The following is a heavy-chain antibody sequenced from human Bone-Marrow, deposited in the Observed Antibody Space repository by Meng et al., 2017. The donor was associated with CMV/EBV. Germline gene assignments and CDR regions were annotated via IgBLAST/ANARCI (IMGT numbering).Heavy chain of an antibody. Sequence: SETLSLTCTVSGGSISSSSYYWGWIRQPPGKGLEWIGSIYYSGSTYYNPSLKSRVTISVDTSKNQFSLQLSSVTAADTTVYYCARVRLGGSSGLGEFDPWGQGTLVTVSS. V-gene: IGHV4-39*07. CDR1: GGSISSSSYY. CDR3: ARVRLGGSSGLGEFDP. CDR2: IYYSGST. D-gene: IGHD3-16*01. J-gene: IGHJ5*02.